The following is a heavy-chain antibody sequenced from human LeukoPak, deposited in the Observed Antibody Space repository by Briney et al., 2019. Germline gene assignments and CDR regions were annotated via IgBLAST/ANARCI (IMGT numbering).Heavy chain of an antibody. CDR2: IYYSGST. Sequence: SETLSLTCSVSGVSISSYHWSWIRQPPGKGLEWIGYIYYSGSTNYNPSLKSRVTMSADTSKNQFSLKLRSVTAADTAVCYCARISMYSIGWSPLFHWGQGTLVTVSS. V-gene: IGHV4-59*01. J-gene: IGHJ4*02. CDR3: ARISMYSIGWSPLFH. D-gene: IGHD6-19*01. CDR1: GVSISSYH.